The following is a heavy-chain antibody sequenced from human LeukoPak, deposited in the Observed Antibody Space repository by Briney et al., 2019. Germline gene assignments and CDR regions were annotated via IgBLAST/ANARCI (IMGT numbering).Heavy chain of an antibody. Sequence: ASVKVSCKASGYTFTSYYMHWVRQAPGQGLEWMGIINPSGGSTSYAQKFQGRVTMTRDMSTSTVYMELSSLRSEDTAVYYCARVSRSRDGYNPFDYWGQGTLVTVSS. V-gene: IGHV1-46*01. CDR2: INPSGGST. CDR1: GYTFTSYY. J-gene: IGHJ4*02. D-gene: IGHD5-24*01. CDR3: ARVSRSRDGYNPFDY.